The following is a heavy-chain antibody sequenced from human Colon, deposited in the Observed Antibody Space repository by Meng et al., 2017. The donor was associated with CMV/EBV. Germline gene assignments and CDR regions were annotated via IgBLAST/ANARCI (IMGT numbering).Heavy chain of an antibody. D-gene: IGHD3-22*01. V-gene: IGHV4-39*07. Sequence: PQLQASGPRTWKPSATLSLAGSVFGGSIRRKCDSWGWLRQPPGKGLEWIGGLFYSGSPYHSPSLRSRVTMSVDTSKNQLSRRLSSVTAADTAVYYCVRSYYFDNSGYYHLLDFDFWGQGTLVTVSS. CDR1: GGSIRRKCDS. J-gene: IGHJ4*01. CDR3: VRSYYFDNSGYYHLLDFDF. CDR2: LFYSGSP.